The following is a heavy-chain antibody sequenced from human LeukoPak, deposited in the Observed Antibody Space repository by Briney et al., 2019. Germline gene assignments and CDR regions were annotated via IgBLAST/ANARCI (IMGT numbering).Heavy chain of an antibody. CDR2: MNPNSGNT. J-gene: IGHJ4*02. Sequence: ASVKVSCKASGYTFISYDINWVRQATGQGLEWMGWMNPNSGNTGYAQKFQGRVTMTSDMSTSTVYMELSSLRSEDTAVYYCARLEPSLRGSTFDYWGQGTLVTVSS. V-gene: IGHV1-8*01. CDR3: ARLEPSLRGSTFDY. CDR1: GYTFISYD. D-gene: IGHD5/OR15-5a*01.